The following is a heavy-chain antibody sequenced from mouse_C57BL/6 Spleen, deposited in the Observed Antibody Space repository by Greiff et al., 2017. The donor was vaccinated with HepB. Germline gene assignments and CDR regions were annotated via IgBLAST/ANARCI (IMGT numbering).Heavy chain of an antibody. CDR1: GYTFTSYG. CDR3: ARTGSTVVAGGYFDY. Sequence: QVQLQRSGAELARPGASVKLSCKASGYTFTSYGISWVKQRTGQGLEWIGEIYPRSGNTYYNEKFKGKATLTADKSSSTAYMELRSLTSEDSAVYFCARTGSTVVAGGYFDYWGQGTTLTVSS. V-gene: IGHV1-81*01. CDR2: IYPRSGNT. J-gene: IGHJ2*01. D-gene: IGHD1-1*01.